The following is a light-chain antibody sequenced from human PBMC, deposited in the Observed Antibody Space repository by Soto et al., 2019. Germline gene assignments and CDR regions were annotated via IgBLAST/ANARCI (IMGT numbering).Light chain of an antibody. J-gene: IGLJ1*01. CDR2: DTS. V-gene: IGLV7-46*01. Sequence: QTVVTQEPSLTVSPGGTVTLTCGSSTGAVTSGHYPYWFQQKPSQAPRTLIYDTSNKHSWTPARFSGSLLGGKAALTLSGAQPEDEAEYYCLLSYSGAGVFGTGTKLTVL. CDR3: LLSYSGAGV. CDR1: TGAVTSGHY.